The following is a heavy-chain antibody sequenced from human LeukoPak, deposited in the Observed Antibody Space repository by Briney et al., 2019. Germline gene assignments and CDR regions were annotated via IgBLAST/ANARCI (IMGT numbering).Heavy chain of an antibody. D-gene: IGHD3-9*01. CDR2: ISYDGSNK. CDR1: GFTFSSYA. Sequence: GRSLRLSCAASGFTFSSYAMHWVRQAPGKGLGWVAVISYDGSNKYNADSVKGRFTISRDNSKNTLYLQMNSLRAEDTAVYYCARDGEQNNYGILAGDYWAREPWSPSPQ. V-gene: IGHV3-30-3*01. CDR3: ARDGEQNNYGILAGDY. J-gene: IGHJ4*02.